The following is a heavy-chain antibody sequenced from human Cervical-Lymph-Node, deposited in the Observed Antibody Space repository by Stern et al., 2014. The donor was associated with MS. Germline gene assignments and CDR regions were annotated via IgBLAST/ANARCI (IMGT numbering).Heavy chain of an antibody. CDR3: ARGGGDSTGWYRYYFDY. Sequence: VQLVESRAEVKKPGSSVKVSCKASGGTFSNYALSWVRQAPGPGLEWMGRIIPILDIANYAQKFQGRVTITADKSTSTAYMELSSLRSEDTAVYYCARGGGDSTGWYRYYFDYWGQGTLVTVSS. V-gene: IGHV1-69*09. CDR2: IIPILDIA. D-gene: IGHD6-13*01. CDR1: GGTFSNYA. J-gene: IGHJ4*02.